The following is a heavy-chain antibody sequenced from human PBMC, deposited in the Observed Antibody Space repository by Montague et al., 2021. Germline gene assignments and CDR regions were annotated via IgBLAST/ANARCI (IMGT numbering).Heavy chain of an antibody. CDR2: MFYRGNT. J-gene: IGHJ6*02. V-gene: IGHV4-39*01. Sequence: SETLSLTCSVSGVSIGEKSFYWGWVRQAPRRGLEWIGHMFYRGNTYYNPSLQSRVSISVDTSKNQFSLTLTSVTASGTAVYYCARRCYGDPQTDPEPANCALDVWGQGTSVTVSS. CDR1: GVSIGEKSFY. D-gene: IGHD1-14*01. CDR3: ARRCYGDPQTDPEPANCALDV.